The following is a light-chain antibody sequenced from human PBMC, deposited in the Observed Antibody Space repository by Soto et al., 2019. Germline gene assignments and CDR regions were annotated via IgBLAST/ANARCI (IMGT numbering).Light chain of an antibody. V-gene: IGKV3D-15*01. CDR1: QSVSSN. J-gene: IGKJ3*01. CDR3: QHYNNWPPVT. Sequence: EIVMTQSPATLSVSPGERATLSCRASQSVSSNLAWYQQRPGQAPRLLIYGASTRATDIPARFSGSGSGTEFPLTISSLQSEDFAVYSCQHYNNWPPVTFGPGTKVHIK. CDR2: GAS.